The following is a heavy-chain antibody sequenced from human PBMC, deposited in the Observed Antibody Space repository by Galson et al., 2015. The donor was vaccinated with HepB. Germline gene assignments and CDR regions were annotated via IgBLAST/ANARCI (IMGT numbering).Heavy chain of an antibody. Sequence: SLRLSCAASGFTFSSYGMHWVRQAPGKGLEWVAFIRYDGSNKYYADSVKGRFTISRDNSKNTLYLQMNSLRAEDTAVYYCAKDHRLQYSSSGYGWFDPWGQGTLVTVSS. D-gene: IGHD6-13*01. CDR3: AKDHRLQYSSSGYGWFDP. CDR1: GFTFSSYG. V-gene: IGHV3-30*02. J-gene: IGHJ5*02. CDR2: IRYDGSNK.